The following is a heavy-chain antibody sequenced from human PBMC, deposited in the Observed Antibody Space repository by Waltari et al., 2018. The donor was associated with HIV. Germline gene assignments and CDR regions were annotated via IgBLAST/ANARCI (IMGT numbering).Heavy chain of an antibody. V-gene: IGHV4-34*02. CDR3: ARWCWGYRWTCDAFDI. Sequence: QVHLQQWGAGLLKPSETLSLTCAVYSGSFSGYSWSWIRQSPGKGLEWIGEIKNGGNTNYNPSLKSRVIISQDTSKNQFSLKVTSVTAADTAVYYCARWCWGYRWTCDAFDIWGQGTMVTVSS. J-gene: IGHJ3*02. CDR1: SGSFSGYS. CDR2: IKNGGNT. D-gene: IGHD2-8*02.